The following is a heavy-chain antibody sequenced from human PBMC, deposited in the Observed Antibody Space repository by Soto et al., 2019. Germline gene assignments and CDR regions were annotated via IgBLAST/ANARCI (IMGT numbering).Heavy chain of an antibody. CDR2: IDPSDSQT. D-gene: IGHD3-22*01. CDR1: GYSFSGYW. J-gene: IGHJ4*02. V-gene: IGHV5-10-1*01. CDR3: ARQIYDSDSGPNFQYYFDS. Sequence: GDSRKISCNCSGYSFSGYWITWVLQMPVKGLEWMGRIDPSDSQTYYSPSFRGHVTISAAKSITTVFLQWSSLRASDTAMYYCARQIYDSDSGPNFQYYFDSWGQGTLVTVSS.